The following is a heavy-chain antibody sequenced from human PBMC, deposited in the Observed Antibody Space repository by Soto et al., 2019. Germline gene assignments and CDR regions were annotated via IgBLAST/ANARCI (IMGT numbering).Heavy chain of an antibody. V-gene: IGHV1-18*01. CDR3: AREGFCSSGSCALYFHDFFGMDV. CDR2: ISTYNENT. J-gene: IGHJ6*02. D-gene: IGHD2-15*01. Sequence: QAQLVQSGAEVKKPGASVKVSCKASGYTFGRYGISWVRQAPGQGLEGMGRISTYNENTKYAQKFQGRDTMTTDTSTSTAYMELRTLTSDDTAMYYCAREGFCSSGSCALYFHDFFGMDVWGQGTTVTVSS. CDR1: GYTFGRYG.